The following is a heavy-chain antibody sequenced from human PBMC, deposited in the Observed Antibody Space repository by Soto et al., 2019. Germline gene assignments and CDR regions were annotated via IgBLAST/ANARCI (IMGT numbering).Heavy chain of an antibody. D-gene: IGHD2-2*01. CDR2: IIPIIGTP. Sequence: QVLLVQSGAEVKKPGSSVTVSCKASGGSFNSYAFSWVRQAPGQGLEWVGGIIPIIGTPNYAHKLQGRVTITADRSTSTVYLDLTGLTSEDTSVYFCARDPRTQFSTWNIVVWFDTWCQG. V-gene: IGHV1-69*01. J-gene: IGHJ5*02. CDR1: GGSFNSYA. CDR3: ARDPRTQFSTWNIVVWFDT.